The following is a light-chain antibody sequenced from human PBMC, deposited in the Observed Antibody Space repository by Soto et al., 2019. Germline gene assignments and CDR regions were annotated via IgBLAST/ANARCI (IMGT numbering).Light chain of an antibody. CDR3: QQANTFPLT. V-gene: IGKV1-12*01. Sequence: DIQMTQSPSSVSASVGDRVTITCRASQGISSRLAWYQQKPGKAPKLLIYTASSLQSGVPSRFSGSGSGTDFTPTISSLQPEDFATYYCQQANTFPLTFGGGTKVDIK. CDR1: QGISSR. J-gene: IGKJ4*01. CDR2: TAS.